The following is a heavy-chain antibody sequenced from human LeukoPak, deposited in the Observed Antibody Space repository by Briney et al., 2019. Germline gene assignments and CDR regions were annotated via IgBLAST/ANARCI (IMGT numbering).Heavy chain of an antibody. J-gene: IGHJ4*02. D-gene: IGHD1-26*01. CDR2: INRDGSEK. CDR3: ARVGATTIDY. CDR1: GFIFSTYW. V-gene: IGHV3-7*01. Sequence: GGSLSLSCAASGFIFSTYWMSWLRQTPEKGREWVAKINRDGSEKYYVDSVKGRFTISRENAQNSRYLQMDSLRAENTAVYYCARVGATTIDYWGQGVLVTVSS.